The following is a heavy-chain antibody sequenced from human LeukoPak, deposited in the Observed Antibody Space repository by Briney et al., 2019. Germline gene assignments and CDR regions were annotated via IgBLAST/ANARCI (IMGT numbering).Heavy chain of an antibody. Sequence: QPGGSQRLSCAASGFTFSDYAMSWVRQAPGKGLGWVSAISGTGEKTYYADSVKGRLTISREESKSTLYLQMSSLRAEDTAMYYCVKGVLAMAGIPIEYFRNWGQGTLVTVSS. CDR1: GFTFSDYA. CDR2: ISGTGEKT. V-gene: IGHV3-23*01. D-gene: IGHD6-19*01. CDR3: VKGVLAMAGIPIEYFRN. J-gene: IGHJ1*01.